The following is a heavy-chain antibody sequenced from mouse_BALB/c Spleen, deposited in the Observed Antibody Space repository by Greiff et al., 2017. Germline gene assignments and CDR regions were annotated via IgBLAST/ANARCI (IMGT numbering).Heavy chain of an antibody. D-gene: IGHD4-1*02. CDR3: ASKSQLGRYYAMDY. CDR1: GYSITSDYA. V-gene: IGHV3-2*02. Sequence: EVQGVESGPGLVKPSQSLSLTCTVTGYSITSDYAWNWIRQFPGNKLEWMGYISYSGSTSYNPSLKSRISITRDTSKNQFFLQLNSVTTEDTATYYCASKSQLGRYYAMDYWGQGTSVTVSS. CDR2: ISYSGST. J-gene: IGHJ4*01.